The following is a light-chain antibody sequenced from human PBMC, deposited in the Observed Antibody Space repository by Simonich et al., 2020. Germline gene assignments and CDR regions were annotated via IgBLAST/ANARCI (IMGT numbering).Light chain of an antibody. CDR1: SSDVGGYNH. V-gene: IGLV2-14*01. Sequence: QSALTQPASVSGSPGQSITISCTGTSSDVGGYNHVSWYQQPPGKTPKLMIYDVSKRPSGVSNRFSGSKSGNTASLTISGLQAEDEADYYCSSYTSSSTNWVFGGGTKLTVL. J-gene: IGLJ3*02. CDR2: DVS. CDR3: SSYTSSSTNWV.